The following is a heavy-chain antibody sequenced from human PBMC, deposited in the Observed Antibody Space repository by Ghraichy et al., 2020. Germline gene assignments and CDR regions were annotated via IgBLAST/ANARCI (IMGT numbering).Heavy chain of an antibody. Sequence: SETLSLTCAVYGGSFSGYYWSWIRQPPGKGLEWIGEINHSGSTNYNPSLKSRVTISVDTSKNQFSLKLSSVTAADTAVYYCARGTEYYDFWSGYQRSYYFDYWGQGTLVTVSS. J-gene: IGHJ4*02. D-gene: IGHD3-3*01. CDR1: GGSFSGYY. CDR3: ARGTEYYDFWSGYQRSYYFDY. V-gene: IGHV4-34*01. CDR2: INHSGST.